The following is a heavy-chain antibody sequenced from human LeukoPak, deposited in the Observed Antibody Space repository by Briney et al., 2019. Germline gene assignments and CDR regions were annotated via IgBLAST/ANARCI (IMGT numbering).Heavy chain of an antibody. D-gene: IGHD2-15*01. CDR2: IRYDGSNK. CDR3: AKVLSEAFDI. CDR1: GFTFSSYG. Sequence: GGSLRLSYAASGFTFSSYGMHWVRQAPGKGLEWVAFIRYDGSNKYYADSVKGRFTISRDNSKNTLYLQMNSLRAEDTAVYYCAKVLSEAFDIWGQGTMVTVSS. J-gene: IGHJ3*02. V-gene: IGHV3-30*02.